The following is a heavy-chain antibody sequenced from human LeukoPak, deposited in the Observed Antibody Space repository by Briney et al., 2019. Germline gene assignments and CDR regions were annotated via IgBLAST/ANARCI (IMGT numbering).Heavy chain of an antibody. Sequence: ASVKVSCKASGYIFISHGIGWVRQAPGQGLEWMGWISVYNGNTKYAQKFQGRVTMTTDTSTNTAYMELRSLRFDDTAVYYCARAGGYDRLDPWGQGTLVIVSS. J-gene: IGHJ5*02. D-gene: IGHD3-16*01. CDR3: ARAGGYDRLDP. V-gene: IGHV1-18*01. CDR2: ISVYNGNT. CDR1: GYIFISHG.